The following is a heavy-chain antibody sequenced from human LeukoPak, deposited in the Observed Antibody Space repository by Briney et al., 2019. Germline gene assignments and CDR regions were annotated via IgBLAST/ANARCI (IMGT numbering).Heavy chain of an antibody. V-gene: IGHV3-23*01. CDR3: AKGPKGGTMIVVVITTGRFDP. CDR2: ISGSGGST. CDR1: GFTFSSYA. J-gene: IGHJ5*02. D-gene: IGHD3-22*01. Sequence: GGSLRLSCAASGFTFSSYAMSWVRQAPGKGLEWVSAISGSGGSTYYADSVKGRFTISRDNSKNTLYLQMNSLRAEDTAVYYCAKGPKGGTMIVVVITTGRFDPWGQGTLVTVSS.